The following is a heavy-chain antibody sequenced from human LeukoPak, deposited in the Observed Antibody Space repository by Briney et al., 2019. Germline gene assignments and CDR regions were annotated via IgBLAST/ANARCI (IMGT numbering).Heavy chain of an antibody. J-gene: IGHJ4*02. V-gene: IGHV4-59*01. CDR3: ALAPYDSSGYFDY. Sequence: SETLSLTCTVSGGSISSYYWSWIRQPPGKGLEWIGYIYYSGSTNYNPSLKSRVTISVDTSKNQFSLKLSSVTAADTAVYYCALAPYDSSGYFDYWGQGTLVTASS. CDR1: GGSISSYY. CDR2: IYYSGST. D-gene: IGHD3-22*01.